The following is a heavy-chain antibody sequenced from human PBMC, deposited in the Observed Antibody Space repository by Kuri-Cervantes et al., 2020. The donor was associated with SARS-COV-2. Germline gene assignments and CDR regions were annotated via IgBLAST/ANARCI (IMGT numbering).Heavy chain of an antibody. CDR2: INHSGST. J-gene: IGHJ6*01. CDR1: GGSFSGYY. CDR3: ARDQYYYYGMDV. Sequence: GSLRLSCAVYGGSFSGYYWSWIRQPPGKGLEWIGEINHSGSTNYNPSLKSRVTISVDTSKNQFSLKLSSVTAADTAVCYCARDQYYYYGMDVWGQGNTV. V-gene: IGHV4-34*01.